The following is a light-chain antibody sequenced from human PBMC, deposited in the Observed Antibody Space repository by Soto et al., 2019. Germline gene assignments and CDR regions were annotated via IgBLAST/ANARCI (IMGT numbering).Light chain of an antibody. CDR3: QQYGTSPWT. CDR2: GAS. V-gene: IGKV3-20*01. CDR1: QSVNSNF. Sequence: ESVLTQSPGTLSLSPGDRATLSCRASQSVNSNFSAWYQQKPYQAPRHLIYGASSRATGIPDTFSGSGSGTDFTLSISRRERGDFAVYYCQQYGTSPWTLGQGTKVEIK. J-gene: IGKJ1*01.